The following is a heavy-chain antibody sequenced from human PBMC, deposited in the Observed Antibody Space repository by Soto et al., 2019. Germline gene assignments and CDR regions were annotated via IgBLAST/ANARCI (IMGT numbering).Heavy chain of an antibody. D-gene: IGHD3-22*01. CDR1: GYSFSFYG. CDR2: INPSDGNR. CDR3: ARDRFRGYDSSGFYS. Sequence: ASVKVSCKASGYSFSFYGINCVRQAPGQGLEWMGWINPSDGNRNFAQKFEDRVTMTTATSTNTVFLELRSLKSDDTAIYDCARDRFRGYDSSGFYSWGKGTMVTVSS. J-gene: IGHJ4*02. V-gene: IGHV1-18*01.